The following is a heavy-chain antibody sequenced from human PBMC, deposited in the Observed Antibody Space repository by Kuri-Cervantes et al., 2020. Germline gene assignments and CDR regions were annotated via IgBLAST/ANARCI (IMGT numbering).Heavy chain of an antibody. CDR2: IKQDGSEK. V-gene: IGHV3-7*01. D-gene: IGHD2-21*01. J-gene: IGHJ4*02. CDR3: TTYYSASGPNDY. CDR1: GISISGHW. Sequence: GESLKISCAASGISISGHWMSWVRQAPGKELEWEANIKQDGSEKCYVDSVKGRFTISRDNAQNSLFLQVNSLRADDTAVYYCTTYYSASGPNDYWCQGTLVTVSS.